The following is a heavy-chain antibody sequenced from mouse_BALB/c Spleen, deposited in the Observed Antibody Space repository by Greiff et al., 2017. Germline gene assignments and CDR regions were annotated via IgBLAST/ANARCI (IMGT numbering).Heavy chain of an antibody. CDR2: IYPGDGDT. V-gene: IGHV1-80*01. CDR3: ARSYGSRGNFDV. Sequence: VKLMESGAELVRPGSSVKISCKASGYAFSSYWMNWVKQRPGQGLEWIGQIYPGDGDTNYNGKFKGKATLTADKSSSTAYMQLSSLTSEDSAVYFCARSYGSRGNFDVWGAGTTVTVSS. J-gene: IGHJ1*01. D-gene: IGHD1-1*01. CDR1: GYAFSSYW.